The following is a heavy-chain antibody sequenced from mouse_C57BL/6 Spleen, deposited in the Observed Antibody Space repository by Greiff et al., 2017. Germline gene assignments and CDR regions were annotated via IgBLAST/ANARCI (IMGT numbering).Heavy chain of an antibody. Sequence: VQLQQPGAELVKPGASVKMSCKASGYTFTSYWITWVKQRPGQGLEWIGDIYPGSGSTNYNEKFKSKATLTVDTASSTAYMQLSSLTSEDSAVYYCARSLDYGFYAMDYWGQGTSVTVSS. D-gene: IGHD2-4*01. CDR1: GYTFTSYW. CDR2: IYPGSGST. CDR3: ARSLDYGFYAMDY. J-gene: IGHJ4*01. V-gene: IGHV1-55*01.